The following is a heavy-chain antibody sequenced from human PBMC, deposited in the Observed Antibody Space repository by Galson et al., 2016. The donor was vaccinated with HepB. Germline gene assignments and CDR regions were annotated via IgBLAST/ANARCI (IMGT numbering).Heavy chain of an antibody. V-gene: IGHV3-66*01. CDR3: AREPPSVATGTWA. J-gene: IGHJ5*02. CDR2: IYSGGDT. D-gene: IGHD3-9*01. CDR1: GLTVYNNY. Sequence: SLRLSCAASGLTVYNNYMSWVRQAPGKGLECISLIYSGGDTVYADSVKGRFTISRDHSKNTVYLQMNSLRVEDTAVYYCAREPPSVATGTWAWGQGTQVTVSS.